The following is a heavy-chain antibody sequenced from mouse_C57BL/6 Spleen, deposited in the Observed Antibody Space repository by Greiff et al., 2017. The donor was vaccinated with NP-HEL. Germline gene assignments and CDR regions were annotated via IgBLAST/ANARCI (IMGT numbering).Heavy chain of an antibody. V-gene: IGHV1-22*01. CDR2: INPNNGGT. CDR3: ARSEDYDVDWFAY. D-gene: IGHD2-4*01. CDR1: GYTFTDYN. J-gene: IGHJ3*01. Sequence: EVQGVESGPELVKPGASVKMSCKASGYTFTDYNMHWVKQSHGKSLEWIGYINPNNGGTSYNQKFKGKATLTVNKSSSTAYMELRSLTSEDSAVYYCARSEDYDVDWFAYWGQGTLVTVSA.